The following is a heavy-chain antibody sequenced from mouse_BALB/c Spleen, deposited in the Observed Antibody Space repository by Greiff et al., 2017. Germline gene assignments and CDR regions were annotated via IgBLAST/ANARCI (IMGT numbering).Heavy chain of an antibody. D-gene: IGHD1-1*01. CDR1: GYTFTSYW. CDR2: IDPSDSYT. CDR3: TRVTTGAMDY. J-gene: IGHJ4*01. V-gene: IGHV1S127*01. Sequence: VQLQQPGAELVKPGASVKMSCKASGYTFTSYWMHWVKQRPGQGLEWIGVIDPSDSYTSYNQKFKGKATLTVDTSSSTAYMQLSSLTSEDSAVYYCTRVTTGAMDYWGQGTSVTVSS.